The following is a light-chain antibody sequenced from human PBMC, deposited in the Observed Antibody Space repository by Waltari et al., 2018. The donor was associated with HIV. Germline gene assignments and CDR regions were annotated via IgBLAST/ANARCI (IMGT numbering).Light chain of an antibody. CDR3: GTWDSSLSAGGV. Sequence: QSVLTQPPSVSAAPGPKVTISCSGSSSNIGNNYVSWYQQLPGTAPKLHIYDNNKRPSGIPDRFSGSKSGTSATLGITGLQTGDDADYYCGTWDSSLSAGGVFGGGTKLTVL. CDR1: SSNIGNNY. CDR2: DNN. V-gene: IGLV1-51*01. J-gene: IGLJ2*01.